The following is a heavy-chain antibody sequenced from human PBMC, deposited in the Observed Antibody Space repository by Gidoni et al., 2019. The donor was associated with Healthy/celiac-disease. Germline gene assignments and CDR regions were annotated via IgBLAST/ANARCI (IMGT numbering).Heavy chain of an antibody. CDR1: GGSLIRVGYY. V-gene: IGHV4-31*03. CDR2: IYYSGST. Sequence: QVQLQESGPGLVKPSQTLSLTCTVSGGSLIRVGYYWRWIRQPPGKGLEWIGYIYYSGSTSYNPSLKSRVTISGDTSKNQFSLKVSSVTAADTAVYYCARDQSVRFEYYFDYWGQGTLVTVSS. CDR3: ARDQSVRFEYYFDY. J-gene: IGHJ4*02.